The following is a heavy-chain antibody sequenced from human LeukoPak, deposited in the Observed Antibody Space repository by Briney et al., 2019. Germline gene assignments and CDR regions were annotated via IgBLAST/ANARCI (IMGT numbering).Heavy chain of an antibody. J-gene: IGHJ4*02. CDR3: AKGPLRGTAAAIDY. D-gene: IGHD2-2*01. Sequence: GESLRLSCAASGFTFNYYGMHWVRKAPGKGRSGVAVISYDGRNIHYPDSVKGRFTISRDISTDTLWLQMDSLRTEDTAVYYCAKGPLRGTAAAIDYWGQGTLVTVSS. V-gene: IGHV3-30*18. CDR2: ISYDGRNI. CDR1: GFTFNYYG.